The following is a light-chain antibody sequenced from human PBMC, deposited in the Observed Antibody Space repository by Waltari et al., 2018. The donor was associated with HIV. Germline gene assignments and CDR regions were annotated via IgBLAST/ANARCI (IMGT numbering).Light chain of an antibody. CDR2: EVN. CDR3: ISYTGFTTPYV. Sequence: QSALTQPASVSGSPGQSITISCTGTSRDVGCYNYVSWYQQHPGKAPELMMYEVNNRPSGVSNRFSGSKSGNTASLTISGLQAEDEADYYCISYTGFTTPYVFGTGTKVTVL. V-gene: IGLV2-14*01. J-gene: IGLJ1*01. CDR1: SRDVGCYNY.